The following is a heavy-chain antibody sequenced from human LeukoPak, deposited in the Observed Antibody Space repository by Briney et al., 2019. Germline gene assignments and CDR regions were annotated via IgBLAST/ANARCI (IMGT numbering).Heavy chain of an antibody. J-gene: IGHJ6*03. CDR3: AMAVYHNYMDV. V-gene: IGHV3-21*01. CDR1: GFTFSSYS. CDR2: ISSVTSYI. Sequence: GGSLRHSCAASGFTFSSYSMNWVRQAPGKGLEWVSSISSVTSYIYYADSVKGRFTISRDNAKNSLYLQMNSLRAEDTAVYYCAMAVYHNYMDVWGKGNTLSVSS.